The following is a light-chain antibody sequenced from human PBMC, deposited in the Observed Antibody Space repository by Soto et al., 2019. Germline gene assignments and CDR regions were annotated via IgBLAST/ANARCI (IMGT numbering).Light chain of an antibody. V-gene: IGLV2-23*01. CDR2: EAS. Sequence: QSVVTQPACVSGSPGQSITISCTGTSSDVGSHNLVSWYQQYPGKAPKLIIFEASKRPSGVSNRFSGSKSGSTASLTISGLQDEGEADYYCCSNAAGSTYVFGTGTKVTAL. J-gene: IGLJ1*01. CDR1: SSDVGSHNL. CDR3: CSNAAGSTYV.